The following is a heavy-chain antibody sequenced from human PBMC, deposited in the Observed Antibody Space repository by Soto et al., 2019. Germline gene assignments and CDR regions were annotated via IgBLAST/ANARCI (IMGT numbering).Heavy chain of an antibody. Sequence: ASVKVSCKASGYTFTSYGISWVRQAPGQGLEWMGWIDSYNGNTNYAQKLQGRVTMTTDTSTSTAYMELRSLRSDDTAVYYCARAIKRGSGPGDYYYYGMDGWGLGTTVTVSS. CDR2: IDSYNGNT. CDR3: ARAIKRGSGPGDYYYYGMDG. J-gene: IGHJ6*02. CDR1: GYTFTSYG. V-gene: IGHV1-18*01. D-gene: IGHD6-19*01.